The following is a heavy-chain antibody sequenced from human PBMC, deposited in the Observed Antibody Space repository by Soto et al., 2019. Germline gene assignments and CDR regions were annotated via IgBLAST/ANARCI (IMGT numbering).Heavy chain of an antibody. CDR3: AREEESVGSPPSGFHP. D-gene: IGHD3-10*01. Sequence: GGSLRLSCVGSEFTFGKYWMDWLRQTPGKGLEWVANIKQDGSEKFYVDSVRGRFTISRDNAKNSVYLEMNRLRDEDTGVYYCAREEESVGSPPSGFHPWGQGVQVTVSS. J-gene: IGHJ5*02. V-gene: IGHV3-7*03. CDR2: IKQDGSEK. CDR1: EFTFGKYW.